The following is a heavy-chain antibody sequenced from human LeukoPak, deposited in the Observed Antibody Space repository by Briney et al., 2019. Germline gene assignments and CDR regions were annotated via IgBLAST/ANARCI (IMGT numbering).Heavy chain of an antibody. D-gene: IGHD3-16*01. V-gene: IGHV1-18*01. CDR2: IGAFNGYT. Sequence: ASVTVSCKATGDTSTNYAIVWVRQAPGQGLEWMGWIGAFNGYTNYAQKLQGRVTLTTDTSTSTVYMHLRSLRPDDTAVYYCAREMGARAWFDPWGQGTLVTVSS. CDR3: AREMGARAWFDP. CDR1: GDTSTNYA. J-gene: IGHJ5*02.